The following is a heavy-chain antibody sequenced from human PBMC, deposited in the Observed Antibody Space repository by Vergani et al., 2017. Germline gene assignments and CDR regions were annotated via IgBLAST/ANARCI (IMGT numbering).Heavy chain of an antibody. J-gene: IGHJ4*02. V-gene: IGHV3-66*02. CDR1: GFSVSNNY. CDR3: ARDLSYSTAWPFFDS. CDR2: LYAGGAT. D-gene: IGHD4-11*01. Sequence: EVQLVESGGGLVQPGGSLRLSCAASGFSVSNNYMAWVRQAPGKGLEWASLLYAGGATLYADAVKGRFTISRDSSKTLYLQMDSLRVEDTAMYFCARDLSYSTAWPFFDSRGQGTLVTVSS.